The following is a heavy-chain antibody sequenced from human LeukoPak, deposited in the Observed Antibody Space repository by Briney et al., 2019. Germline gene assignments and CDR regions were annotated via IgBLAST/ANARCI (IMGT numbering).Heavy chain of an antibody. CDR2: IYYSGST. V-gene: IGHV4-59*01. J-gene: IGHJ5*02. D-gene: IGHD1-26*01. CDR1: GGAISPYY. Sequence: SETLSLTCTVSGGAISPYYCTWIRQPPGKGLEYIGYIYYSGSTNYNPSLKSRVTISVDTSKNQFSLKLSSVTAADTAVYYCARGHYRGTYPLHWFDPWGQGTLVTVSS. CDR3: ARGHYRGTYPLHWFDP.